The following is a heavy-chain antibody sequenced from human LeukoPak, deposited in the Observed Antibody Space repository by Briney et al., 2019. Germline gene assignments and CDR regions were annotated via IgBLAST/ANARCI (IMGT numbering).Heavy chain of an antibody. CDR3: ARGAVAGLEGIDY. D-gene: IGHD6-19*01. Sequence: GSSVKVSCKVSRSSFTTYTISWVRQAPGQGLEWMGRIIPIHNMINYAQNFQDRVTITADKSTSTAYMELSSLRSDDTAIYYCARGAVAGLEGIDYWGQGTLVTVSS. CDR1: RSSFTTYT. J-gene: IGHJ4*02. V-gene: IGHV1-69*02. CDR2: IIPIHNMI.